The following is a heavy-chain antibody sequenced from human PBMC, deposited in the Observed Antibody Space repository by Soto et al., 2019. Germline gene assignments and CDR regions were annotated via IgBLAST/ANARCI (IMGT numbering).Heavy chain of an antibody. D-gene: IGHD3-16*01. J-gene: IGHJ4*02. Sequence: SATLSLTCTFSGGSISSYYWSWIRQPPGKGLEWIGYIYYSGSTNYNPSLKSRVTISVDTSKNQFSLKLSSVTAADTAVYYCARGKVTLLWWGQGTLVTVSS. CDR2: IYYSGST. CDR3: ARGKVTLLW. CDR1: GGSISSYY. V-gene: IGHV4-59*01.